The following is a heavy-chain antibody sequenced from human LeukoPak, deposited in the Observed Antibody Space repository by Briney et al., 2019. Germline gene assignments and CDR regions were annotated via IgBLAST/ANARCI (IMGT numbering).Heavy chain of an antibody. Sequence: PSETLSLTCTVSGGSISSYYWIWLRQPPGKGLEWMGYIYYSESTNYNPSLKSRVTISVDTSKNQFSLKLSSVTAADTAVYYCARSSRDGYKNFDYWGQGTLVTVSS. CDR3: ARSSRDGYKNFDY. J-gene: IGHJ4*02. D-gene: IGHD5-24*01. V-gene: IGHV4-59*08. CDR1: GGSISSYY. CDR2: IYYSEST.